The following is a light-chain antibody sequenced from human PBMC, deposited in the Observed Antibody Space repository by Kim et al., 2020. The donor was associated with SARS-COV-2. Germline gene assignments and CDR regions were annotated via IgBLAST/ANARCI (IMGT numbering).Light chain of an antibody. CDR3: QSYDSSLSGSGV. Sequence: QSVLTQPPSVSGAPGQRVTISCTGSSSNIGARYDVHWYQQLPGTAPKLLIYGNSNRPSGVPDRFSGSKSGTSASLAITGLQAEDEADYYCQSYDSSLSGSGVFGTGTKVTVL. CDR2: GNS. V-gene: IGLV1-40*01. J-gene: IGLJ1*01. CDR1: SSNIGARYD.